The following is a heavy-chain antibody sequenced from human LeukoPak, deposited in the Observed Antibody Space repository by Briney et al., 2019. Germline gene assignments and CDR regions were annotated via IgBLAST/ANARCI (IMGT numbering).Heavy chain of an antibody. CDR1: GFTFSSYW. V-gene: IGHV3-74*03. CDR2: INSDGSST. CDR3: ARGMTRADY. D-gene: IGHD2-21*02. Sequence: GGSLRLSCAASGFTFSSYWMHWAPQAPGKGLVWVSRINSDGSSTTYADSVKGRFTIYRDNAKNKLYLQMNSLRAKDTAVYYCARGMTRADYWGQGTLVTVSS. J-gene: IGHJ4*02.